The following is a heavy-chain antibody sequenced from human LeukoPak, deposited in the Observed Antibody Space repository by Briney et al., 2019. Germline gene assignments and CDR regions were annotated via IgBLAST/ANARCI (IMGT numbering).Heavy chain of an antibody. Sequence: GGSLRLSCAASGFTFSSYFWMHWVRQGPGKGLVWVSRIKSDGSSSTYADSVKGRFTISRDNAKNSLYLQMNTLRAEDTAVYYCVRDLDLGGYSSFEYWGQGTLVTVSS. J-gene: IGHJ4*02. CDR2: IKSDGSSS. CDR1: GFTFSSYFW. V-gene: IGHV3-74*01. CDR3: VRDLDLGGYSSFEY. D-gene: IGHD4-23*01.